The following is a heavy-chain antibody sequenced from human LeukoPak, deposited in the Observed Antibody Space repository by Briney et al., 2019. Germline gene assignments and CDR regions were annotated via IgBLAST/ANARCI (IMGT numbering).Heavy chain of an antibody. CDR2: ISSSSSTI. CDR3: ARETYSSSGYGY. CDR1: GFTFSSYS. D-gene: IGHD6-6*01. Sequence: GGSLRLSCAASGFTFSSYSMNWVRQAPGKGLEWVSYISSSSSTIYYAYSVKGRFTISRDNAKNSMYLSMNSLRAEDTAVYYCARETYSSSGYGYWGQGTLVTVSS. V-gene: IGHV3-48*01. J-gene: IGHJ4*02.